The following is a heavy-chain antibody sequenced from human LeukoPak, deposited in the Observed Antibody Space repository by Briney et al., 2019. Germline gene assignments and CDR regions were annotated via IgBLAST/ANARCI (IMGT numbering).Heavy chain of an antibody. J-gene: IGHJ4*02. CDR2: IHYSGST. Sequence: SETLSLTYTVSGGSVSTSGFSWGWVRQPPGKGLEWIGIIHYSGSTYYTPSLKSRATISVDTSKNQFSLKLNSVTVADTAVYYCGRHSGVDIVDYWGQGALVTVSS. CDR3: GRHSGVDIVDY. V-gene: IGHV4-39*01. CDR1: GGSVSTSGFS. D-gene: IGHD2-15*01.